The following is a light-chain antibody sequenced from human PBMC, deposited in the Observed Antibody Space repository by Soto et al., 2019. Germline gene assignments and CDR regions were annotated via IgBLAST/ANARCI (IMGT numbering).Light chain of an antibody. V-gene: IGLV2-14*01. J-gene: IGLJ1*01. CDR3: SSYTSSSTNV. CDR1: SSDVGGYNY. CDR2: DVS. Sequence: QSALPQPASVSGSPGQSSTITCTGTSSDVGGYNYVSWYQQHPGKAPKLMIYDVSNRPSGVSNRFPGSKSGNTASLTISGLQAEDEADYYCSSYTSSSTNVFGTGTKVTVL.